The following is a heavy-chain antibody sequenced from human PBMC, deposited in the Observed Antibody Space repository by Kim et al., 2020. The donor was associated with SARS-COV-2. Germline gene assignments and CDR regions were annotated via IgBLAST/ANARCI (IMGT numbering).Heavy chain of an antibody. CDR3: AKDLGVHYYYGMDV. Sequence: DSVKGRFTISRDNSKNTLYLQMNSLGAEDTAVYYCAKDLGVHYYYGMDVWGQGTTVTVSS. J-gene: IGHJ6*02. D-gene: IGHD3-3*01. V-gene: IGHV3-30*02.